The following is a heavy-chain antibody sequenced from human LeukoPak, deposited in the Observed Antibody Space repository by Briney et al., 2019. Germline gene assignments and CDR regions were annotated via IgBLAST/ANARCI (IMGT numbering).Heavy chain of an antibody. Sequence: SETLSLTCTVSGGSISSYYWSWIRQPPGKGLEWIGYIHYSGSTYYNPSLTSRVTISVDTSKNQFSLRLSSVTAADTAVYYCARDLDMATFDYWGQGTLVTVSS. V-gene: IGHV4-59*01. D-gene: IGHD5-24*01. CDR2: IHYSGST. CDR1: GGSISSYY. CDR3: ARDLDMATFDY. J-gene: IGHJ4*02.